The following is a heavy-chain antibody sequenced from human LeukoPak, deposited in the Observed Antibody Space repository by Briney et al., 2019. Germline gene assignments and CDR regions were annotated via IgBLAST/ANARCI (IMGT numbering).Heavy chain of an antibody. V-gene: IGHV4-39*07. CDR1: GGSISSSSYY. CDR2: IYYSGST. J-gene: IGHJ5*02. D-gene: IGHD3-22*01. Sequence: SETLSLTCTVSGGSISSSSYYWGWIRQPPGKGLEWIGNIYYSGSTYYNPSLKSRVTISEDTSKNQFSLKLSSVTAADTAVYYCAREYYYDSSGYYYGAGTTWFDPWGQGTLVTVSS. CDR3: AREYYYDSSGYYYGAGTTWFDP.